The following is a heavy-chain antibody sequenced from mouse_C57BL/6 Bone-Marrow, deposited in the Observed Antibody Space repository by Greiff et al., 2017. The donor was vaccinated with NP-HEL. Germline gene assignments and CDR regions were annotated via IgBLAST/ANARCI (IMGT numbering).Heavy chain of an antibody. D-gene: IGHD1-1*01. Sequence: VMLVESGPGLVAPSQSLSITCTVSGFSLTSYGVSWVRQPPGKGLEWLGVIWGDGSTNYHSALISRRSISKDNSTSQVFLKLNSLQTDDTATYYCAKDPIYYGSSYEFAYWGQGTLVTVSA. CDR3: AKDPIYYGSSYEFAY. V-gene: IGHV2-3*01. CDR2: IWGDGST. CDR1: GFSLTSYG. J-gene: IGHJ3*01.